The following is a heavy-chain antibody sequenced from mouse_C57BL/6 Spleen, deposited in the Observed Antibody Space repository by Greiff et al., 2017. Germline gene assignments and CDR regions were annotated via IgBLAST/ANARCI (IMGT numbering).Heavy chain of an antibody. J-gene: IGHJ3*01. CDR1: GYTFTDYY. CDR2: INPYNGGT. Sequence: EVKLQESGPVLVKPGASVKMSCKASGYTFTDYYMNWVKQSQGKSLEWIGAINPYNGGTSYNQKFKGKATLTVDKSSSTAYMELNSLTSDDSAVYYCARGYSNYDWFAYWGQGTLVTVSA. CDR3: ARGYSNYDWFAY. D-gene: IGHD2-5*01. V-gene: IGHV1-19*01.